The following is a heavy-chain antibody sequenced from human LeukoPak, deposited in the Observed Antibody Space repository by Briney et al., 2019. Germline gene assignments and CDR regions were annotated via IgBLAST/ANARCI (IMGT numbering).Heavy chain of an antibody. Sequence: GESLKISCKGSGYSFTSYWIGWVRQMPGKGLEWMGIIYPGDSDTRYSPSFQGQVTISADKSISTAYLQWSSLKASDTAMYYCALNYDILTGRYYYYYGMDVWGQGTTVTVSS. CDR3: ALNYDILTGRYYYYYGMDV. CDR2: IYPGDSDT. CDR1: GYSFTSYW. J-gene: IGHJ6*02. D-gene: IGHD3-9*01. V-gene: IGHV5-51*01.